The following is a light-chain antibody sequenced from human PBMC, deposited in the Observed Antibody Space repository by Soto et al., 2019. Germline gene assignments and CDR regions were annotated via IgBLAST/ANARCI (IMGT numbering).Light chain of an antibody. Sequence: EIVLMQSPGTLSFSPGERATLSWRASQTRRRTYIAWYQQKPGQAPRVLIYGASKRATGIPARFSGSGSGTDFTLTISSLEPEDFAVYYCQQRSNWPPITFGQGTRLEIK. CDR3: QQRSNWPPIT. CDR1: QTRRRTY. J-gene: IGKJ5*01. CDR2: GAS. V-gene: IGKV3-11*01.